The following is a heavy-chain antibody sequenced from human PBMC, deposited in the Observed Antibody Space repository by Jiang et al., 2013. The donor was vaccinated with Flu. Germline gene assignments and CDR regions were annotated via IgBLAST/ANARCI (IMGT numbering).Heavy chain of an antibody. CDR3: ARGPSNWDDWSFDL. V-gene: IGHV4-61*02. J-gene: IGHJ2*01. CDR1: GGSISRSLYY. Sequence: GPGLVKASQTLSLTCSVSGGSISRSLYYWTWIRQPAGKGLEWIGRIHTSGTTKYNPSLERQVTISLDMSRSQFSLELTSATVADTAVYYCARGPSNWDDWSFDLWGRGTLVDCLL. CDR2: IHTSGTT. D-gene: IGHD7-27*01.